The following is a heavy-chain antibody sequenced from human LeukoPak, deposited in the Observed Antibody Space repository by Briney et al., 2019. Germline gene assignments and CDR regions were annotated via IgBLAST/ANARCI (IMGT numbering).Heavy chain of an antibody. J-gene: IGHJ4*02. CDR1: GYTFTGYY. D-gene: IGHD2-2*01. CDR2: INPNHGGT. Sequence: GASVKVSCKASGYTFTGYYIHWVRQAPGQGLEWMGWINPNHGGTSDAQKFQGRVTMTRDTSISTAYMELSRLRSDDTAVYYCARRYCSSTSCYDYFDYWGQGTLVTVSS. V-gene: IGHV1-2*02. CDR3: ARRYCSSTSCYDYFDY.